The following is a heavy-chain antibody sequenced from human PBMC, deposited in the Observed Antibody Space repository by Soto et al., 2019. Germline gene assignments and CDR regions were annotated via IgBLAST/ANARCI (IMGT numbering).Heavy chain of an antibody. V-gene: IGHV3-21*01. D-gene: IGHD3-3*01. CDR2: ISSSSSYI. CDR3: ARDGARYDFWSGYPLGV. J-gene: IGHJ6*02. Sequence: GGSLRLSCAASGFTFSSYSMNWVRQAPGKGLEWVSSISSSSSYIYYADSVKGRFTISRDNAKNSLYLQMNSLRAEDTAVYYCARDGARYDFWSGYPLGVWGQGTTVTVSS. CDR1: GFTFSSYS.